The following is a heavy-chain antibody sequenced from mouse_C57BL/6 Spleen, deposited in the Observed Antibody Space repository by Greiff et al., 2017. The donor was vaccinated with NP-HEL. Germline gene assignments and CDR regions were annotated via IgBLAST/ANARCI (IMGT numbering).Heavy chain of an antibody. J-gene: IGHJ2*01. CDR3: ARRGLRRLIDY. CDR1: GYTFTSYW. CDR2: IDPSDSYT. D-gene: IGHD6-2*01. Sequence: QVQLQQPGAELVMPGASVKLSCKASGYTFTSYWMHWVKQRPGQGLEWIGEIDPSDSYTNYNQKFKGKSTLTVDKSSSTAYMQLSSLTSEDSAVYYCARRGLRRLIDYWGQGTTLTVSS. V-gene: IGHV1-69*01.